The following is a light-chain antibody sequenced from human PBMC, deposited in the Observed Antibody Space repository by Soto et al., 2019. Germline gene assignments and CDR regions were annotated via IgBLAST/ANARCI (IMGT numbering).Light chain of an antibody. J-gene: IGKJ2*01. CDR1: QDISRY. CDR3: QQYDNLPFT. Sequence: DIQMTQSPSSLSASVGDRVTITCQASQDISRYLSWHQQKPGKAPQLLIHDASNLEPGVPSRFTGSGSRTDFAFTISSLQPEDIGTYYCQQYDNLPFTFGQGTRLEIK. V-gene: IGKV1-33*01. CDR2: DAS.